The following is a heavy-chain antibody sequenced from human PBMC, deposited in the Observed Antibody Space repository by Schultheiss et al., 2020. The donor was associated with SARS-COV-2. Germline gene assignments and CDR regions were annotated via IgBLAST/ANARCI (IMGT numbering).Heavy chain of an antibody. V-gene: IGHV4-39*07. CDR2: IYYSGST. CDR3: ARDTPIDF. J-gene: IGHJ4*02. Sequence: SQTLSLTCTVSGGSISSSSYYWGWIRQPPGKGLEWIGNIYYSGSTYYNPSLKSRVTISVDTSKNQFSLKLSSVTAADTAIYFCARDTPIDFWGQGTLVTVSS. CDR1: GGSISSSSYY.